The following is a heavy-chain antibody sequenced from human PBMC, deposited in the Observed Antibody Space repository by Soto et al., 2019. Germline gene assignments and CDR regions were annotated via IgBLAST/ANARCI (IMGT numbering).Heavy chain of an antibody. CDR3: ARVGCSGGSCYGGFDP. CDR1: GDSISSGGFY. J-gene: IGHJ5*02. V-gene: IGHV4-31*03. Sequence: QLLESGPGLVKPSQTLSLTCTVSGDSISSGGFYWSWIRQFPGKGLEWIAYISYSGSAHYNPSLRSRVTISVDTSKNQVSLTLTSVTAADTALYYCARVGCSGGSCYGGFDPWGQGTLVTVSS. CDR2: ISYSGSA. D-gene: IGHD2-15*01.